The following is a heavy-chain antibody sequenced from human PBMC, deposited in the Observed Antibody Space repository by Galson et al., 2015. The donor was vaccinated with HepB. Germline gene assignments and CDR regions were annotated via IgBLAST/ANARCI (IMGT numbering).Heavy chain of an antibody. CDR3: ARGSRGSNFDL. CDR1: GFTVSSSW. CDR2: INTDGSTT. Sequence: SLRLSCAASGFTVSSSWMHWVRQTPGKGLVWVSRINTDGSTTTYTKSVKGRFTISRDNAKNTLYLQMNSLRAEDTAVYYCARGSRGSNFDLWGQGTLVTVSS. V-gene: IGHV3-74*03. D-gene: IGHD2-15*01. J-gene: IGHJ4*02.